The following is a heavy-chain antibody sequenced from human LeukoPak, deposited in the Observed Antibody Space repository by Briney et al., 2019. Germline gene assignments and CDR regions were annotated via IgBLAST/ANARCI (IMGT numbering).Heavy chain of an antibody. CDR1: GGSISYYY. Sequence: PSETLSLTCTVSGGSISYYYWTGIRQPAGKGLEWIGRIHSSGSTNYNPSLKSRVTMSVDTSKKQFSLRLSSVTAADTAVYYCARDPHGSSGWYDYWGQGILVTVSS. V-gene: IGHV4-4*07. J-gene: IGHJ4*02. CDR2: IHSSGST. D-gene: IGHD6-19*01. CDR3: ARDPHGSSGWYDY.